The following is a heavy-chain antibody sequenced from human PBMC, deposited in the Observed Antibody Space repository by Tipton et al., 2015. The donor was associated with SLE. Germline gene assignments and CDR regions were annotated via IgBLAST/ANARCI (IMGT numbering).Heavy chain of an antibody. CDR3: TRHLDYGDYMYFDL. V-gene: IGHV4-39*01. D-gene: IGHD4-17*01. J-gene: IGHJ2*01. CDR1: GGSISSSVYY. Sequence: LRLSCTVSGGSISSSVYYWGWIRQSPGKGLEWIGSIYHSGSTYYSPSLKSRVTISVDTSKNQFSLKLSSVTAADTAVYYCTRHLDYGDYMYFDLWGRGTLVTVSS. CDR2: IYHSGST.